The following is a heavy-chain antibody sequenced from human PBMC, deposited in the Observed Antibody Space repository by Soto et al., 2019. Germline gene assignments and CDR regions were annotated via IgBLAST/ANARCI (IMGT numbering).Heavy chain of an antibody. D-gene: IGHD6-13*01. CDR3: ARQQLLPFYYASDV. CDR2: IYYRGST. J-gene: IGHJ6*02. CDR1: GGSNSGYY. Sequence: SETLSLTCTVSGGSNSGYYWRWIRQPPGKGLEYIGYIYYRGSTNYNPSLKSRVTMSIDTSRNQFSLKVNSVTAADTAVYYCARQQLLPFYYASDVWGQGTTVTVSS. V-gene: IGHV4-59*01.